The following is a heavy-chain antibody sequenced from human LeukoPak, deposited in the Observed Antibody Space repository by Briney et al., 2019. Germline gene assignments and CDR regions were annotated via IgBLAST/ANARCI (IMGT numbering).Heavy chain of an antibody. D-gene: IGHD3-10*01. Sequence: ASVKVSCKASGYTFTSYYMHWVRQAPGQGLEWMGIINPSGGSTSYAQKFQGRVTMTRDTSTSTVYMELSSLRSEDTAVYYCARGDITMVRAYFYGVDVWGQGTTVTVSS. CDR2: INPSGGST. J-gene: IGHJ6*02. CDR3: ARGDITMVRAYFYGVDV. V-gene: IGHV1-46*01. CDR1: GYTFTSYY.